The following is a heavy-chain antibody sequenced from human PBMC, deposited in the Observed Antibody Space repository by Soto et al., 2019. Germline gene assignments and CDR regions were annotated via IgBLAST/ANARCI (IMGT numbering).Heavy chain of an antibody. Sequence: ASVKVSCKASGYSFTGYFTQWVRQAPGQGLEWMGWINPNSGGTNYAQKFQGRVTMTRDTSISTAYMELSRLRSDDTAVYYCARGGDTAMVYHGMDVWGQGTTVTVSS. V-gene: IGHV1-2*02. CDR1: GYSFTGYF. J-gene: IGHJ6*02. CDR2: INPNSGGT. D-gene: IGHD5-18*01. CDR3: ARGGDTAMVYHGMDV.